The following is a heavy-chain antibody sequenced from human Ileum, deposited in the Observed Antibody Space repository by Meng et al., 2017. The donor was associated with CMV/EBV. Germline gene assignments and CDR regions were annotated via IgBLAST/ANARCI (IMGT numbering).Heavy chain of an antibody. CDR2: ISYDGSNK. CDR1: ELTLSSYA. Sequence: SELTLSSYAMHWVRQAPGKGLEWVAVISYDGSNKYYADSVKGRFTISRDNSNNTLYLQMNSLRTEDTAVYYCAKDTLSGSSGWFDYWGQGTLVTVSS. CDR3: AKDTLSGSSGWFDY. J-gene: IGHJ4*02. V-gene: IGHV3-30*18. D-gene: IGHD6-19*01.